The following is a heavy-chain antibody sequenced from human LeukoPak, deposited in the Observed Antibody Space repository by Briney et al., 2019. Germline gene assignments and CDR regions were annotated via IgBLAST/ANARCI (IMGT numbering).Heavy chain of an antibody. V-gene: IGHV3-74*01. CDR3: ARDHGYAFDY. CDR1: GFTFSNYW. CDR2: IKYDGSDT. D-gene: IGHD5-12*01. J-gene: IGHJ4*02. Sequence: GGSLRLSCATSGFTFSNYWMHWVRQVPGKGLVWVSRIKYDGSDTSYVDSVKGRFTISRDDAKNSLYLQMNSLRDEDTAVYYCARDHGYAFDYWGQGTLVTVSS.